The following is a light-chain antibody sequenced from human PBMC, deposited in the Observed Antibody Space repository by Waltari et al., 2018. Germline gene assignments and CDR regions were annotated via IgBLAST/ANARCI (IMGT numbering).Light chain of an antibody. CDR1: QSINTY. Sequence: DIQMTQSPASLSASVGDRFTITCRASQSINTYLNWYQQKPEKAPKLLIYAASRLQSGVPSRFTGSGSGTEFSLTISSLQPEDFATYYCQQTYSTPPTFGQGTNVEIK. J-gene: IGKJ1*01. V-gene: IGKV1-39*01. CDR2: AAS. CDR3: QQTYSTPPT.